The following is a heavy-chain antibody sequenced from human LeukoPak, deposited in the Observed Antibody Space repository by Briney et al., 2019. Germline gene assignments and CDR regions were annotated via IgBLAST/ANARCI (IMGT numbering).Heavy chain of an antibody. Sequence: PGGSLRLSCAASGFTFNSYGIHWVRQAPGKGLEWVAFIRFDGSNNYYADSVKGRFTISRDNAKNSLYLQMNSLRVEDTALYYCARDRARGYTYGYSDYWGQGTLVTVSS. CDR2: IRFDGSNN. J-gene: IGHJ4*02. D-gene: IGHD5-18*01. V-gene: IGHV3-30*02. CDR1: GFTFNSYG. CDR3: ARDRARGYTYGYSDY.